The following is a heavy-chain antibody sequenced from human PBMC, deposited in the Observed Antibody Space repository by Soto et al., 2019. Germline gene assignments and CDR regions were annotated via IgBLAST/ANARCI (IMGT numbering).Heavy chain of an antibody. V-gene: IGHV5-10-1*01. CDR2: IDPSDSQT. Sequence: PGESLKISCKGSGYSFAGYWITWVRQKPGKGLEWMGRIDPSDSQTYYSPSFRGHVTISATKSITTVFLQWSSLRALDTAMYYCARQIYDSDTGPNFQYYFESWGQGTPVTVSS. CDR3: ARQIYDSDTGPNFQYYFES. J-gene: IGHJ4*02. CDR1: GYSFAGYW. D-gene: IGHD3-22*01.